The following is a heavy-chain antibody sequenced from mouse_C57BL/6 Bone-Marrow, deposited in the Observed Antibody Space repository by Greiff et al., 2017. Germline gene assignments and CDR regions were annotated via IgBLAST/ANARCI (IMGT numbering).Heavy chain of an antibody. V-gene: IGHV1-82*01. CDR2: IYPGDGDT. CDR1: GYAFSSSW. Sequence: QVHVKQSGPELVKPGASVQISCKASGYAFSSSWMNWVKQRPGKGLAWSGRIYPGDGDTNYNGKFKGKATLTADKSSSTAYMQLSSLTSEDSAVYFCALRFAYWGQGTLVTVSA. CDR3: ALRFAY. J-gene: IGHJ3*01.